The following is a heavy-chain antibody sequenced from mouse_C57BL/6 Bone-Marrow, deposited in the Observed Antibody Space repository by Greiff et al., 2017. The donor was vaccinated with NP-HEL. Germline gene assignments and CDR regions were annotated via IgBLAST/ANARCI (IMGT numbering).Heavy chain of an antibody. V-gene: IGHV1-52*01. Sequence: QVQLKQSGAELVRPGSSVKLSCKASGYTFTSYWMHWVKQRPIQGLEWIGNIDPSDSETHYNQKFKDKATLTVDKSSSTAYMQLSSLTSEDSAVYYCARPYYDYDGRYYAMDYWGQGTSVTVSS. CDR3: ARPYYDYDGRYYAMDY. D-gene: IGHD2-4*01. J-gene: IGHJ4*01. CDR2: IDPSDSET. CDR1: GYTFTSYW.